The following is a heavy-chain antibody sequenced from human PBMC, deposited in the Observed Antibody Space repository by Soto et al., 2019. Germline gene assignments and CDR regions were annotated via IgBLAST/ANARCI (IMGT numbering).Heavy chain of an antibody. D-gene: IGHD2-15*01. V-gene: IGHV3-30*18. Sequence: QVHLVESGGGVVQPGRSLRLSCAASGFTFNDYGVHWVRQAPGKGLEWVAVISYDGSNQYYLDSVKGRFTISRDNSKNTLYLQMNSLRAEDTAVYYCAKGSHGSSGPFDSWGQGTLVTVSS. CDR1: GFTFNDYG. CDR2: ISYDGSNQ. CDR3: AKGSHGSSGPFDS. J-gene: IGHJ4*02.